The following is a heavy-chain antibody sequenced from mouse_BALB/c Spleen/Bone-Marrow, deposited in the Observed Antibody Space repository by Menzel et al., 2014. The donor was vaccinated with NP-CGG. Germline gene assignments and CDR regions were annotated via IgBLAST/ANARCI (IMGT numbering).Heavy chain of an antibody. D-gene: IGHD2-10*02. CDR1: DYPFSSYW. CDR3: ARKYGDY. Sequence: VQLQQSGAELVRPGSSVKISCKASDYPFSSYWMNWVKQRPGQGLEWIGQIYPGDGETNYNGKFKGNATLTADKSSSTAYMQLISLTSEDSAVYFCARKYGDYWGQGTTLTVSS. J-gene: IGHJ2*01. V-gene: IGHV1-80*01. CDR2: IYPGDGET.